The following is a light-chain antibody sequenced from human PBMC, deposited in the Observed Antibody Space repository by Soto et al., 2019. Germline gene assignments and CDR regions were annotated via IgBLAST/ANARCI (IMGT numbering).Light chain of an antibody. V-gene: IGKV1-33*01. CDR1: QNINHY. CDR2: DAS. CDR3: QQYENLPT. Sequence: DIQMTQSPSSLSASVGDRVTITCQASQNINHYLNWYQQKPGRARKLLIYDASNLEAGVPSRFRGSGSGTDFTFTISRLQPEYIATYYCQQYENLPTFGQGTRLEIK. J-gene: IGKJ5*01.